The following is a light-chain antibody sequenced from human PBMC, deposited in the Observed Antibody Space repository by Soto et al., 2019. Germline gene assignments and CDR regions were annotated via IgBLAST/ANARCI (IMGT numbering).Light chain of an antibody. Sequence: DIQMTQSPSSLSASVGDRVTITCRASQSLSNYLHWYQHKPGQAPKLLISTAAYLHSGVPPRFSGSGSAANFTLTISGLQPEDSATYYCLQSYVTPWTFGQWTKVDIK. CDR1: QSLSNY. J-gene: IGKJ1*01. V-gene: IGKV1-39*01. CDR3: LQSYVTPWT. CDR2: TAA.